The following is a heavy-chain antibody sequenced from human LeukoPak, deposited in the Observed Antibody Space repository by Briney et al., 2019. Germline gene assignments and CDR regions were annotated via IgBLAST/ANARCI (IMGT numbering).Heavy chain of an antibody. CDR1: GGSISSFY. CDR3: ARQLGYCSATSCYQWFAP. D-gene: IGHD2-2*03. CDR2: TYYSGST. Sequence: SETLSLTCTVSGGSISSFYWSWIRQPPGKGLEWIGYTYYSGSTNYNPSLNSRVTMSVDTPKNQFSLKLTSVTAADTAVYYCARQLGYCSATSCYQWFAPWGQGTLVTVSS. J-gene: IGHJ5*02. V-gene: IGHV4-59*08.